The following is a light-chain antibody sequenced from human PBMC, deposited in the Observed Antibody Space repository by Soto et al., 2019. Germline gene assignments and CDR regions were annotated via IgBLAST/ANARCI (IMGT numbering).Light chain of an antibody. Sequence: QFALTQPASVSGSPGQSITISCTRTSSDVGGYNYVSWYQQHPGKAPKLMIYEVSNRPSGVSNRFSGSKSGNTASLTISGLQAEDEADYYCSSYTSSSTLVFGGGTKVTVL. CDR3: SSYTSSSTLV. CDR2: EVS. V-gene: IGLV2-14*01. J-gene: IGLJ2*01. CDR1: SSDVGGYNY.